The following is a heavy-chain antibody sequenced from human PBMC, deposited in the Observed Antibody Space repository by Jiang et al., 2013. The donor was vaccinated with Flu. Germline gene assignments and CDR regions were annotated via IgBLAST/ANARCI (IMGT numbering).Heavy chain of an antibody. CDR2: TSAYNDDT. D-gene: IGHD1-7*01. CDR3: ARDWDGSRNYFDP. Sequence: SGAEVKMPGASVKVSCKASGYTFTSYGISWVRQAPGQGLEWMGWTSAYNDDTNYAQSLQGRVTLTTDTSTTTAYMELRTLRSDDTAVYYCARDWDGSRNYFDPWGQGTLVTVSS. V-gene: IGHV1-18*01. CDR1: GYTFTSYG. J-gene: IGHJ5*02.